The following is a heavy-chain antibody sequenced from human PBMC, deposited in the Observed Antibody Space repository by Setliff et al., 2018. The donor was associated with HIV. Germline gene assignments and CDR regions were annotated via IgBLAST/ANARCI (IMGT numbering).Heavy chain of an antibody. J-gene: IGHJ4*02. Sequence: SVKVSCKASGYTFTYRYLHWVRQAPGQALEWMGWITPFNGNTNYAQKFQDRVTITRDRSMSTAYMELSSLRSEDTAVYYCARGESAAAGTGVCDYWGQGTLVTVSS. CDR1: GYTFTYRY. D-gene: IGHD6-13*01. V-gene: IGHV1-45*02. CDR2: ITPFNGNT. CDR3: ARGESAAAGTGVCDY.